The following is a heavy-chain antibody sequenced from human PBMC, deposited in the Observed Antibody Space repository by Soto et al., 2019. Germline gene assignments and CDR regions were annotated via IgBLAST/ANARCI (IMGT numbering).Heavy chain of an antibody. V-gene: IGHV4-31*03. Sequence: QVQLQESGPGLVKPSQTLSLTCTVSGGSISSGGYYCSWIRHHPGKGLEWIGYIYYSGSTYYNPSLKSRVTISGDTSKIHFSLKVSSVTAADTAVYSCAREISKSPIDPIAYFDYWGQGTLVTVSS. CDR2: IYYSGST. CDR3: AREISKSPIDPIAYFDY. J-gene: IGHJ4*02. D-gene: IGHD6-13*01. CDR1: GGSISSGGYY.